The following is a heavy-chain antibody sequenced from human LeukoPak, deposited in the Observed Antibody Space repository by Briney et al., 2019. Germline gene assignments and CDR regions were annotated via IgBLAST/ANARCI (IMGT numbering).Heavy chain of an antibody. Sequence: SAALSLTCTVAGGSISSYYWSWIRPPAGKGRGWIGRIYTSGSTNYNPSLKSRVTMSVDTSKNQFSLKLSSVTAADTAVYYCARDGGYFRAFDIWGQGTMVTVSS. CDR2: IYTSGST. CDR3: ARDGGYFRAFDI. CDR1: GGSISSYY. D-gene: IGHD3-16*01. V-gene: IGHV4-4*07. J-gene: IGHJ3*02.